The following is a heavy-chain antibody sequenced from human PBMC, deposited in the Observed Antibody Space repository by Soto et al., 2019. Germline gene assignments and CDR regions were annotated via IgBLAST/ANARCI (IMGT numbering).Heavy chain of an antibody. CDR3: ARDRAAAGNYYYYGMDV. CDR1: GFTFSSYS. D-gene: IGHD6-13*01. Sequence: EVQLVESGGGLVQPGGSLRLSCAASGFTFSSYSMNWVRQAPGKGLEWVPYISSSSSTIYYADSVKGRFTISRDNAKNSLYLQMNSLRDEDTAVYYCARDRAAAGNYYYYGMDVWGQGTTVTVSS. J-gene: IGHJ6*02. V-gene: IGHV3-48*02. CDR2: ISSSSSTI.